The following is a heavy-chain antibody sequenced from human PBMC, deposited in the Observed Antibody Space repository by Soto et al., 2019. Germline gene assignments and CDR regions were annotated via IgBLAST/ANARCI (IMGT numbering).Heavy chain of an antibody. V-gene: IGHV4-61*01. CDR3: ARLDYQSSGSYAFDI. J-gene: IGHJ3*02. D-gene: IGHD3-22*01. Sequence: SSETLSLTCTVSGGSVSSGSYYWSWIRQPPGKGLEWIGYIYYSGSTNYNPSLKSRVTISVDRSKNQFSLKLRSVTAADTAVYYCARLDYQSSGSYAFDIWGQGTTVTVSS. CDR2: IYYSGST. CDR1: GGSVSSGSYY.